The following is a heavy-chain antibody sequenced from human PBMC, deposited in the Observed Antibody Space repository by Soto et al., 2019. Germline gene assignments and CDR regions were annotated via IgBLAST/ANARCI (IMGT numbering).Heavy chain of an antibody. V-gene: IGHV3-30-3*01. CDR1: GFTFSSYA. D-gene: IGHD3-3*01. CDR2: ISYDGSNK. J-gene: IGHJ4*02. Sequence: GGSLRLSCAASGFTFSSYAMHWVRQAPGKGLEWVAVISYDGSNKYYADSVKGRFTISRDNSKNTLYLQMNSLRAEDTAVYYCARDRPPFRGGVVIKGTLDYWGQGTLVTVSS. CDR3: ARDRPPFRGGVVIKGTLDY.